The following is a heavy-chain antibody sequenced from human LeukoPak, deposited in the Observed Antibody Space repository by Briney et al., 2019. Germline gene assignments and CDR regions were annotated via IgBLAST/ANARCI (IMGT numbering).Heavy chain of an antibody. D-gene: IGHD3-22*01. J-gene: IGHJ6*03. V-gene: IGHV4-59*01. Sequence: SETLSLTCTVSGGSISSYYWSWIRQPPGKGLEWIGYIYYSGSTNYNPSLKSRVTILVDTSKNQFSLKLSSVTAADTAVYYCARDQYDSSGYSGPRSYYYMDVWGKGTTVTVSS. CDR3: ARDQYDSSGYSGPRSYYYMDV. CDR1: GGSISSYY. CDR2: IYYSGST.